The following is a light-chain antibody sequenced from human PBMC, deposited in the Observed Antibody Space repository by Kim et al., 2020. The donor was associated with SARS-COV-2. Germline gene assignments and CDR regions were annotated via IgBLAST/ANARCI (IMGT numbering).Light chain of an antibody. CDR2: RAS. Sequence: IVMTQSPATLSVSPGERATLSCRANENIGTYLAWYQQKPGQAPKFLISRASTRATGVPARFTGSGSGTEFTLTISSLQSEDFAVYHCQQYNNWPWTFGQGTKVEIK. CDR3: QQYNNWPWT. CDR1: ENIGTY. V-gene: IGKV3-15*01. J-gene: IGKJ1*01.